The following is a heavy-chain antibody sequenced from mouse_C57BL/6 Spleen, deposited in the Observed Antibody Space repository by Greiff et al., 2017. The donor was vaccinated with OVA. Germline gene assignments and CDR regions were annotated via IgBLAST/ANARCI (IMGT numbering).Heavy chain of an antibody. D-gene: IGHD2-3*01. Sequence: VQLQQPGAELVKPGASVKLSCKASGYTFTSYWMHWVKQRPGQGLEWIGMIHPNSGSTNYNEKFKSKATLAVDKSSSTAYMQLSSLTSEDSAVYYCARSGIYDGYYWGQGTTLTVSS. CDR3: ARSGIYDGYY. CDR2: IHPNSGST. J-gene: IGHJ2*01. V-gene: IGHV1-64*01. CDR1: GYTFTSYW.